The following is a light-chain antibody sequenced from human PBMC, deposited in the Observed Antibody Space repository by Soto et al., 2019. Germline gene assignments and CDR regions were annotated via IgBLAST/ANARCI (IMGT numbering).Light chain of an antibody. CDR2: GAS. Sequence: DIQMTQSPSSLSASVGDRVIITCRASQGISNYLAWYQQKPGKVPNVLIYGASTLQSGVPSRFSGSGSGTDFTLTISSLQPEDVASYYCQKYDRAPFTFGPGTKLDIK. V-gene: IGKV1-27*01. CDR1: QGISNY. J-gene: IGKJ3*01. CDR3: QKYDRAPFT.